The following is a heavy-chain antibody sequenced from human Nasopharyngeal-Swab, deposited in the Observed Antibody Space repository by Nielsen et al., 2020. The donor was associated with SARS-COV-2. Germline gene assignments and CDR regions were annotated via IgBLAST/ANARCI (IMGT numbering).Heavy chain of an antibody. V-gene: IGHV3-21*01. CDR1: GFTFSDYT. J-gene: IGHJ4*02. D-gene: IGHD2-2*01. CDR2: ISSSGSYM. Sequence: GGSLRLSCAASGFTFSDYTMNWVRQAPGQGLEWVSSISSSGSYMYYTDSVKGRFTMSRDNAKNSLYLQMNSLRAEATAVYYCASDSRYWGQGTLVTVSS. CDR3: ASDSRY.